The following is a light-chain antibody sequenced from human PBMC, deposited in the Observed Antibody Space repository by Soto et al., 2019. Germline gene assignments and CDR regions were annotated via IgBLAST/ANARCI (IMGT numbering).Light chain of an antibody. V-gene: IGKV1-5*03. J-gene: IGKJ1*01. CDR2: KAS. CDR1: QSISSW. Sequence: DIQMTQSPSTLSASVGDRVTITCRASQSISSWLAWYQQKPGKAPNLLIYKASSLESGVPSRFSGSGSGTEFTLTISSLQPDDFATYYCQHNNSYSEAFGQGT. CDR3: QHNNSYSEA.